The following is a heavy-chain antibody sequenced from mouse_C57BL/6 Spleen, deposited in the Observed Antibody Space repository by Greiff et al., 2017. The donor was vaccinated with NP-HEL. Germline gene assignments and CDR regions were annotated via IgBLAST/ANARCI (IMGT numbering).Heavy chain of an antibody. J-gene: IGHJ3*01. Sequence: QVQLQQPGAELVMPGASVKLSCKASGYTFTSYWMHWVKQRPGQGLEWIGEIDPSDSYTNYNQKFKGKSTLTVDKSSSTAYMQLSSLTSEDSAVYYCARLEDYGRTAYWGKGTLVTVSA. V-gene: IGHV1-69*01. CDR2: IDPSDSYT. CDR1: GYTFTSYW. CDR3: ARLEDYGRTAY. D-gene: IGHD1-2*01.